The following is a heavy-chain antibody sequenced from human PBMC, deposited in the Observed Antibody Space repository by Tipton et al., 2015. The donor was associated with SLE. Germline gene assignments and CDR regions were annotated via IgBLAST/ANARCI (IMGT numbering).Heavy chain of an antibody. V-gene: IGHV3-15*01. Sequence: SLRLSCAASGFTFSNAWMSWVRQSPGKGLEWIARIKSKINGGTIDYAAPVKGRFTISRDDSKNTLYLQMNNLKTEDTAVYYCSTYHVEVLTFYYGMDVWGQGTTVTVSS. J-gene: IGHJ6*02. CDR3: STYHVEVLTFYYGMDV. CDR1: GFTFSNAW. CDR2: IKSKINGGTI. D-gene: IGHD3-10*02.